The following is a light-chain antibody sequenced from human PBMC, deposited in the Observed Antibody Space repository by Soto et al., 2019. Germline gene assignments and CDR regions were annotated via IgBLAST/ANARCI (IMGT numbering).Light chain of an antibody. CDR3: QQYGNSPWT. Sequence: IVMPQSPATLSGSPGERSTLCCRASQSVSSNLGWYQQKPGQAPRLLIYGASGRATGTPDRFSGSGSGTDFSLTISRLEPEDFAVYYCQQYGNSPWTFGQGTNVDI. CDR2: GAS. V-gene: IGKV3-20*01. CDR1: QSVSSN. J-gene: IGKJ1*01.